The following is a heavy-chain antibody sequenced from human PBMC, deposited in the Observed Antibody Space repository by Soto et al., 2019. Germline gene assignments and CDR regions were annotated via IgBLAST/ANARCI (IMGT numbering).Heavy chain of an antibody. V-gene: IGHV4-59*01. CDR1: GRSISSYY. Sequence: ETLSLTCTVSGRSISSYYWSWIRQPPGKGLEWIGYIYDSGSTKYNPSLKSRVTISVDTSKNQFSLKLSSVTAADTAVYYCARVGRTTDHYYFDYWGQGTLVTVSS. D-gene: IGHD4-17*01. CDR3: ARVGRTTDHYYFDY. CDR2: IYDSGST. J-gene: IGHJ4*02.